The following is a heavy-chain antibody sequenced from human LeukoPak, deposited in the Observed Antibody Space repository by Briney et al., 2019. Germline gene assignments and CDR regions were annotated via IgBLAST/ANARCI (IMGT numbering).Heavy chain of an antibody. V-gene: IGHV3-23*01. Sequence: PGGSLRLSCAASGFTFTSYAMSWVRQAPGKGLEWVSGISGSGDSTYYADPVKGRFTISRDNSKNTLYLQMNSLRAEDTAVYYCAKDRSDNKTWYAGSHWGQGTLVTVSS. CDR3: AKDRSDNKTWYAGSH. CDR2: ISGSGDST. D-gene: IGHD2-8*01. J-gene: IGHJ4*02. CDR1: GFTFTSYA.